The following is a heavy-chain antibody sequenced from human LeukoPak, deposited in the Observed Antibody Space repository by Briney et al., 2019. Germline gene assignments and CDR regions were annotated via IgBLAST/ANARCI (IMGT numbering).Heavy chain of an antibody. CDR2: IRYDGSNK. Sequence: GGSLRLSCAASGFTFSSYGMHWVRQAPGKGLEWVAFIRYDGSNKYYADSVKGRFTISRDNSKNTLYLQMNSLRAEDTAVYYCAKGLSGSYFLYAFGIWGQGTMVTVSS. CDR1: GFTFSSYG. J-gene: IGHJ3*02. V-gene: IGHV3-30*02. CDR3: AKGLSGSYFLYAFGI. D-gene: IGHD1-26*01.